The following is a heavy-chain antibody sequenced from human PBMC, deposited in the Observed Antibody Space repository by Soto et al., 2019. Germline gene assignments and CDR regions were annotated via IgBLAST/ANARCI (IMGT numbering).Heavy chain of an antibody. D-gene: IGHD3-10*01. CDR3: ANLPLYGSGFDC. Sequence: EVQLVESGGGLVQPGGSLRLSCAASGFTFDDYAIHWVRQAPGKGLEWVSGISWNGAATGDMNSVKGRFFISRDNTKNTLYLQMNSLRSEDTAVYYSANLPLYGSGFDCWGQGTLVTVSS. CDR1: GFTFDDYA. J-gene: IGHJ4*02. CDR2: ISWNGAAT. V-gene: IGHV3-9*01.